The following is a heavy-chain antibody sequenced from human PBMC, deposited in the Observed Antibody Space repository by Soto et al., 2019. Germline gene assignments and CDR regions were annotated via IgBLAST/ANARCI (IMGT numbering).Heavy chain of an antibody. CDR3: AKDLIRKQLRFYYFDY. Sequence: EVQLLESGGGLVQPGGSLRLSCAASGFTFSSYAMSWVRQAPGKGLEWVSAISGSGGSTYYADSVKGRFTISRDNSKNTLYLQMNSLRAEDTAVYYCAKDLIRKQLRFYYFDYWGQGTLVTVSS. V-gene: IGHV3-23*01. CDR2: ISGSGGST. J-gene: IGHJ4*02. CDR1: GFTFSSYA. D-gene: IGHD6-6*01.